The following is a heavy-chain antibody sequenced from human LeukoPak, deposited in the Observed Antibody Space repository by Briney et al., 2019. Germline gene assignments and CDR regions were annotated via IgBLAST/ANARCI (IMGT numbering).Heavy chain of an antibody. D-gene: IGHD5-12*01. CDR3: YSGYEYYYYGRDV. V-gene: IGHV3-7*03. J-gene: IGHJ6*04. CDR2: IKQDGSEK. CDR1: GFTFSSYW. Sequence: GGSLRLSCAASGFTFSSYWMSWVRQAPGKGLEWVANIKQDGSEKYYVDSVKGRFTISRDNAKNSLYLQMNSLRAEDTAVYYCYSGYEYYYYGRDVWGKGTTVTVSS.